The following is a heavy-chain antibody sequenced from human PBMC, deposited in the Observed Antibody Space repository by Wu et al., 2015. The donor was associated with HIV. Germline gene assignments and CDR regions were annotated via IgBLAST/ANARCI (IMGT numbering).Heavy chain of an antibody. CDR2: INPNSGGT. D-gene: IGHD5-24*01. CDR3: AREISRVEMATYYYMDV. Sequence: QVQLVQSGAEVKKPGASVKVSCKASGYTFTGYYMHWVRQAPGQGLEWMGWINPNSGGTNYAQKFQGRVTMTRDTSISTAYMELSRLRSDDTAVYYCAREISRVEMATYYYMDVWGKGTTVTVSS. J-gene: IGHJ6*03. V-gene: IGHV1-2*02. CDR1: GYTFTGYY.